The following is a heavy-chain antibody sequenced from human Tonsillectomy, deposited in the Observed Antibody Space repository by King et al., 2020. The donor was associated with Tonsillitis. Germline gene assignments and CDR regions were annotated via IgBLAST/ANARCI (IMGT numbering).Heavy chain of an antibody. J-gene: IGHJ4*02. CDR3: TTAPYDYVWETYTRAAADLEYYFDY. CDR2: IKSKTDGGTT. D-gene: IGHD3-16*01. CDR1: GFTFSNAW. V-gene: IGHV3-15*01. Sequence: VQLVESGGGLVKPGGSLRLSCAASGFTFSNAWMSWVRQAPGKGLEWVGRIKSKTDGGTTDYEAPVKGRFTISRDDSKNTLYLQMNSLKTEDTAVYFCTTAPYDYVWETYTRAAADLEYYFDYWGQGTLVTVSS.